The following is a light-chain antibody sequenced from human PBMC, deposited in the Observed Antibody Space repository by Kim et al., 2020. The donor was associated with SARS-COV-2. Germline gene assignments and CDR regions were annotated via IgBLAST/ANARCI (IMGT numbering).Light chain of an antibody. CDR1: QSVSSS. Sequence: VCPGERATLSCRASQSVSSSLAWYQQSPGQGPRLLIYGASTRATDVPARFSGSGSGTEFTLTISSLQSEDFAVYYCQQYNKWPLTFGGGTKVDIK. V-gene: IGKV3-15*01. CDR3: QQYNKWPLT. J-gene: IGKJ4*01. CDR2: GAS.